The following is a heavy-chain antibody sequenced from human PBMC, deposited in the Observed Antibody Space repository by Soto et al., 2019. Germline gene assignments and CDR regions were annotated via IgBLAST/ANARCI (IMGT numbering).Heavy chain of an antibody. CDR3: AKRVDQIVIRGFGY. Sequence: EVQLLESGGELAQPGESLRLSCAASGFTFSSYAMSFVRQAPGKGLQWVSSISISGGSTYYTDSVKGRFTISRDHSKNTLELQLSCLSAEDTAVYYCAKRVDQIVIRGFGYSGLGTLVTPSS. D-gene: IGHD2-21*01. J-gene: IGHJ4*02. CDR1: GFTFSSYA. V-gene: IGHV3-23*01. CDR2: ISISGGST.